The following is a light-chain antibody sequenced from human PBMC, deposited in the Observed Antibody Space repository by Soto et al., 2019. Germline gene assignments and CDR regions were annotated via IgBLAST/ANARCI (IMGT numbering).Light chain of an antibody. CDR1: QSIGSW. CDR2: EAS. CDR3: QQYKSYPLT. Sequence: IRMTQSPSAQSASVGDRVTITCRASQSIGSWLAWYQQKPGRAPKFLIYEASSLESGVPSRFSGSGSGTEFTLTISNLQPDDFATYYCQQYKSYPLTFGQGTKVDI. J-gene: IGKJ1*01. V-gene: IGKV1-5*03.